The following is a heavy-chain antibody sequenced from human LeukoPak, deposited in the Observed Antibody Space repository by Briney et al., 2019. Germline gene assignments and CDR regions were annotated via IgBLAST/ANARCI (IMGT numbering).Heavy chain of an antibody. V-gene: IGHV3-48*03. Sequence: GGSLRLSCAPSGFTFSSYKMNWVRQAPGKGPEWVSYISSSGSTIYYADSVKGRFTISRDNAKNSLYLQMNSLRAEDTAVYYCARSSIGSGWPMDAFDIWGQGTMVTVSS. CDR3: ARSSIGSGWPMDAFDI. J-gene: IGHJ3*02. CDR1: GFTFSSYK. CDR2: ISSSGSTI. D-gene: IGHD6-19*01.